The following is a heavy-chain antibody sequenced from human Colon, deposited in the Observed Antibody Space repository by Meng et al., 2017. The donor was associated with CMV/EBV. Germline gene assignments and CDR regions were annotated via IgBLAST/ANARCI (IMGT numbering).Heavy chain of an antibody. Sequence: GGSLRLSCMGSGYIFSDYWIGWVRQMPGKGLEWMGIINPGGSDTRYSPSFQGQVTISVDKSITTAYVQWNSLKTSDTAIYYCSRHKKAPYCSSASCYETFGWFDPWGHGTLVTVSS. CDR1: GYIFSDYW. CDR3: SRHKKAPYCSSASCYETFGWFDP. J-gene: IGHJ5*02. D-gene: IGHD2-2*01. CDR2: INPGGSDT. V-gene: IGHV5-51*01.